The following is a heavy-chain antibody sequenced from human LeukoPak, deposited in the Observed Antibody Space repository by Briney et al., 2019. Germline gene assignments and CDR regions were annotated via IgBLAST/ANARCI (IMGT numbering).Heavy chain of an antibody. V-gene: IGHV3-23*01. D-gene: IGHD1-26*01. CDR2: ISGSGGST. CDR1: GLTFSSYA. CDR3: AKAASGSYLYYFDY. Sequence: PGGSLRLSCAASGLTFSSYAMSWVRQAPGKGLEWVSAISGSGGSTYYADSVKGRFTISRDNSENTLYLQLNSLRAEDTAVYYCAKAASGSYLYYFDYWGQGTLVTVSS. J-gene: IGHJ4*02.